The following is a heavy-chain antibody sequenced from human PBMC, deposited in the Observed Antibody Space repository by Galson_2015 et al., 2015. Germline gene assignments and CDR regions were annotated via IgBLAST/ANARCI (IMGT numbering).Heavy chain of an antibody. CDR2: INPSGGST. D-gene: IGHD2-15*01. CDR3: ARSRGIVVVVAAPYYGMDV. CDR1: GYTFTSYY. Sequence: SVKVSCKASGYTFTSYYMHWVRQAPGQGLEWMGIINPSGGSTSYAQKFQGRVTMTRDTSTSTVYMELSSLRSEDTAVYYCARSRGIVVVVAAPYYGMDVWGQGTTVTVSS. V-gene: IGHV1-46*01. J-gene: IGHJ6*02.